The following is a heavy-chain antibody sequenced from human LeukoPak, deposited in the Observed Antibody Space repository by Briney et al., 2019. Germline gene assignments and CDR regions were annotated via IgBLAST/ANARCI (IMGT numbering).Heavy chain of an antibody. D-gene: IGHD3-10*01. CDR3: ARGSGFSRYYYGSGSLSNWFDP. Sequence: ASVKVSCKASGYTFTSYAMHWVRQAPGQRLEWMGWINAGNGNTKYSQEFQGRVTITRDTSASTAYMELSSLRSEDMAVYYCARGSGFSRYYYGSGSLSNWFDPWGQGTLVTVSS. CDR1: GYTFTSYA. J-gene: IGHJ5*02. CDR2: INAGNGNT. V-gene: IGHV1-3*03.